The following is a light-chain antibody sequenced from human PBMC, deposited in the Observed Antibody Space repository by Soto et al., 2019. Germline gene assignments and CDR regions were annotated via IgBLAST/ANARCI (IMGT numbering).Light chain of an antibody. CDR2: VAS. CDR1: QSVSNY. CDR3: QQGSTYPT. Sequence: IQMTQSPSSLSASVGDKVTITCRAGQSVSNYVNWYQHKPGKPPNLLIYVASSLQSGVPSRFSGSGSGTDFTLTISSLQPEAVATYYCQQGSTYPTFGGGTKVEIK. V-gene: IGKV1-39*01. J-gene: IGKJ4*01.